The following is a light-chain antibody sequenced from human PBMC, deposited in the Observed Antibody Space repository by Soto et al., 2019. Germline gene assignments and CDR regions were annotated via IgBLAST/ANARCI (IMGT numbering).Light chain of an antibody. CDR1: KLGDKY. Sequence: SYELTQPPSVSVSPGQTASITCSGDKLGDKYACWYQQKPGQSPVLVIYQDSKRPSGIPERFSGSNSGNTATLTISGTQDIDDADYYCQAWDSSSVVFGGGTKLTVL. CDR3: QAWDSSSVV. V-gene: IGLV3-1*01. J-gene: IGLJ2*01. CDR2: QDS.